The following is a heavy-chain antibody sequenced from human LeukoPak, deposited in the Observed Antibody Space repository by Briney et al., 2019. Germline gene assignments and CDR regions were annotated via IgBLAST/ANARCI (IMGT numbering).Heavy chain of an antibody. CDR2: IYSGGST. V-gene: IGHV3-66*01. CDR3: ARDLGYSGYETKGDY. CDR1: AFTVSSNY. D-gene: IGHD5-12*01. J-gene: IGHJ4*02. Sequence: GGSLRLSCAASAFTVSSNYMSWVRQAPGKGLEWISVIYSGGSTYYADSVKGRFTISRDNSKNTLYLQMNNLRAEDTAVYYCARDLGYSGYETKGDYWGQGTLVTVSS.